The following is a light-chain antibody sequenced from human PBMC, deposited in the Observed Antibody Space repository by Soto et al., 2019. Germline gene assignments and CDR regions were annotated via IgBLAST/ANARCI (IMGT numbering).Light chain of an antibody. CDR1: QTIMTY. Sequence: DIQMTQSPSSLSASVGDEVTITCRASQTIMTYLNWYQQKPGKAPRLLIAAAVNLQTGVPSRFSGSGSGTDFTLTISSLQSEDFATYYCQQGNSFPITFGQGTRLEIK. V-gene: IGKV1-39*01. J-gene: IGKJ5*01. CDR2: AAV. CDR3: QQGNSFPIT.